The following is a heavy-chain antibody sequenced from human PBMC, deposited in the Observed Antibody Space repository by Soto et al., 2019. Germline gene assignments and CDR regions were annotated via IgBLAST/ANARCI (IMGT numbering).Heavy chain of an antibody. D-gene: IGHD3-22*01. J-gene: IGHJ4*02. CDR3: ARGRGDSSGLFFDY. Sequence: SETLSLTCTVSGGSISSGGYYWSWIRQHPGKGLEWIGYIYYSATTYFNPSLKSRVTISLDTSKNQFSLRLTSVTAADMAVYYCARGRGDSSGLFFDYWGQGTPVTVSS. CDR1: GGSISSGGYY. V-gene: IGHV4-31*03. CDR2: IYYSATT.